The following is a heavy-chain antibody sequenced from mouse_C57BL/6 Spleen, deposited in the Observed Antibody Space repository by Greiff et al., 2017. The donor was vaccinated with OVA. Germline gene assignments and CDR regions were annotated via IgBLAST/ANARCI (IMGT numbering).Heavy chain of an antibody. CDR3: ARPLLFYAMDY. CDR2: IYPGDGDT. D-gene: IGHD2-10*01. V-gene: IGHV1-82*01. J-gene: IGHJ4*01. Sequence: VQLQQSGPELVKPGASVKISCKASGYAFSSSWMNWVKQRPGKGLEWIGRIYPGDGDTNYNGKFKGKATLTADKSSSTAYLPLSSLTSEDSAVYFCARPLLFYAMDYWGQGTSVTVSS. CDR1: GYAFSSSW.